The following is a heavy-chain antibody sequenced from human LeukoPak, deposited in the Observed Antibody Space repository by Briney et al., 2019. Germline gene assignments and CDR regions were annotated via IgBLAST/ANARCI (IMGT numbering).Heavy chain of an antibody. CDR3: AREATTSRPGDY. J-gene: IGHJ4*02. V-gene: IGHV3-7*01. CDR1: GFTFSNFW. Sequence: PGGSLRLSCAASGFTFSNFWMKWVRQAPGKGLEWVANVNQDGSETHYVDSVKGRFTISRDNAKNSLFLQLNSLGAEDTAVYYCAREATTSRPGDYWGLGTLVTVSS. CDR2: VNQDGSET. D-gene: IGHD1-1*01.